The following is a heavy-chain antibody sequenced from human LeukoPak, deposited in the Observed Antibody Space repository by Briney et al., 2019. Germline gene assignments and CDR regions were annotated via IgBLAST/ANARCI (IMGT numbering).Heavy chain of an antibody. D-gene: IGHD3-10*01. V-gene: IGHV3-23*01. J-gene: IGHJ4*02. CDR1: GFTFSTYW. CDR3: AKAAAYGSGSYGGGYYFDY. Sequence: GGSLRLSCAASGFTFSTYWMNWFRQTPGKGLEWVAGISGSDASTYYPDSVKGRFTISRDTSKDTLYLQMNSLRAEDTAVYYCAKAAAYGSGSYGGGYYFDYWGQGTLVTVSS. CDR2: ISGSDAST.